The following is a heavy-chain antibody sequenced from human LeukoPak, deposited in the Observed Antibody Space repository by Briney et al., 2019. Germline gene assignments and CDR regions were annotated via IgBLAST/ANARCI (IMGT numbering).Heavy chain of an antibody. D-gene: IGHD3-22*01. CDR1: GGSISSYY. CDR2: IYYSGST. Sequence: SETLSLTCTVSGGSISSYYWSWIRQPPGEGLEWIGYIYYSGSTNYNPSLKSRVTISVDTSKNQFSLKLSSVTAADTAVYYCARDNQYDSSGSYLGNFGYWGQGTLVTVSS. V-gene: IGHV4-59*01. J-gene: IGHJ4*02. CDR3: ARDNQYDSSGSYLGNFGY.